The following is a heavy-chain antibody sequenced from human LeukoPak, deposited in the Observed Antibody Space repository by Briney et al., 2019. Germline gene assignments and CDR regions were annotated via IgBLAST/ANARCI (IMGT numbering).Heavy chain of an antibody. CDR2: ISGSGDRT. CDR1: GFIVSANY. CDR3: AREFAATTKWGIIAY. V-gene: IGHV3-23*01. J-gene: IGHJ4*02. D-gene: IGHD1-14*01. Sequence: GGTLSLSCAASGFIVSANYMSWVRQAPGKGLEWISSISGSGDRTMYADSVKCRFTISRDNFKNTLYLQMISLRTEDTAVYYCAREFAATTKWGIIAYWGQGTLVTVSS.